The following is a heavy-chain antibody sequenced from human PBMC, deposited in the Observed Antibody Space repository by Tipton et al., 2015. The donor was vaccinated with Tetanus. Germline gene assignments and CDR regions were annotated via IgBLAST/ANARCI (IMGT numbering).Heavy chain of an antibody. D-gene: IGHD1-26*01. V-gene: IGHV4-31*03. J-gene: IGHJ4*02. CDR1: GGSANSGGYL. CDR2: IYYYTQRT. CDR3: ARGLPREPFYLDY. Sequence: TLSLTCNVSGGSANSGGYLWTWVRQHPGKGLEWIGNIYYYTQRTSHTPSLDSRVSISADTSKNQFSLRLNSVTAADTAVYYCARGLPREPFYLDYWGQGKQVTVSS.